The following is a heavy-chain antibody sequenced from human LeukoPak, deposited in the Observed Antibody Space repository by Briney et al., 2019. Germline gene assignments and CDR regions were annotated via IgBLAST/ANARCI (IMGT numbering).Heavy chain of an antibody. CDR2: IIPILGMA. CDR1: GGTFSSYA. D-gene: IGHD1-1*01. J-gene: IGHJ4*02. Sequence: GASVKVSCKASGGTFSSYAINWVRQAPGQGLEWMGRIIPILGMANYAQRFQGRVTVTADKSTSTAYMELSSLTSDDTAIYYCARGRGSRTGSNGDYCDYWGRGTLVTVSS. V-gene: IGHV1-69*04. CDR3: ARGRGSRTGSNGDYCDY.